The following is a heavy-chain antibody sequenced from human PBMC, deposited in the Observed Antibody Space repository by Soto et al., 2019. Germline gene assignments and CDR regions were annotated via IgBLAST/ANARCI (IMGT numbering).Heavy chain of an antibody. CDR1: GGSFSGYY. D-gene: IGHD5-12*01. J-gene: IGHJ4*02. CDR3: ARGVQHRCEYSGYDCGYYFDY. V-gene: IGHV4-34*01. Sequence: SETLSLTCAVYGGSFSGYYWSWIRQPPGKGLEWIGEINHSGSTNYNPSLKSRVTISVDTSKNQFSLKLSSVTAADTAVYYCARGVQHRCEYSGYDCGYYFDYWGQGTLVTVSS. CDR2: INHSGST.